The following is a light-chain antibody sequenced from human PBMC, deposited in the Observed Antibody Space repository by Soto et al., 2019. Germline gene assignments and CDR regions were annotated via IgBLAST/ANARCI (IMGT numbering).Light chain of an antibody. CDR1: QGISNY. V-gene: IGKV1-27*01. J-gene: IGKJ5*01. CDR3: QKYNSVPHT. Sequence: DIPMTQSPSSLSAFVGDRVTITCRASQGISNYLAWYQQKPGKVPKLLIFGASTLQSGVPSRFSGSGSGTDFTLTMHSLQPEDVATYYCQKYNSVPHTFGQGTRLEMK. CDR2: GAS.